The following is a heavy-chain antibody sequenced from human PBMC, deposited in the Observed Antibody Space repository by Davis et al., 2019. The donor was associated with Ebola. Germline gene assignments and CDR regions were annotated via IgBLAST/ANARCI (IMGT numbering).Heavy chain of an antibody. CDR3: ARVGRDCSRTSCYYYYYYMDV. Sequence: GESLKISCAASGFTFSSYWMRWVRQAPGKGLEWVANIKEDGSEKHCVDSVKGRYTVSRDNAKNSLYLQMNSLRAEDTAVYYCARVGRDCSRTSCYYYYYYMDVWGKGTTVTVSS. D-gene: IGHD2-2*01. CDR1: GFTFSSYW. CDR2: IKEDGSEK. J-gene: IGHJ6*03. V-gene: IGHV3-7*01.